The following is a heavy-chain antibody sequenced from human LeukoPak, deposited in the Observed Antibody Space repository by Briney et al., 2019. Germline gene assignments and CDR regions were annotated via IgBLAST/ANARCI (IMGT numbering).Heavy chain of an antibody. CDR2: INYRGNT. Sequence: SETLSLTCTVSGGSISPYYWSWIRQPPGKGLEWIGSINYRGNTYFNPSLKSRITLSVDSSMNQFSLKLTSVTAADTAMFFCARVTYRSSSPFFNFWGQGTLVTVSS. V-gene: IGHV4-59*12. CDR1: GGSISPYY. J-gene: IGHJ4*02. D-gene: IGHD6-6*01. CDR3: ARVTYRSSSPFFNF.